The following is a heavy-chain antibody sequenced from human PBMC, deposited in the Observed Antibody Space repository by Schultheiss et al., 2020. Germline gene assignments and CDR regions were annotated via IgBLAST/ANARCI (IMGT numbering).Heavy chain of an antibody. V-gene: IGHV3-21*01. Sequence: GGSLRLSCAASGFTFSSFPMNWVRQALGKGPEWVSSIDSASSYIYYADSVKGRFTIFRDNAQNSVYLQMTSLRAEDTAVYYCARDPGYCSGGRCYHEGFDYWGQGTRVNVSS. CDR2: IDSASSYI. CDR3: ARDPGYCSGGRCYHEGFDY. CDR1: GFTFSSFP. J-gene: IGHJ4*02. D-gene: IGHD2-15*01.